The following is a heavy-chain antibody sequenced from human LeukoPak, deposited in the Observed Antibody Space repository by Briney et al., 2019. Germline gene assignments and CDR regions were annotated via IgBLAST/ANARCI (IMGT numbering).Heavy chain of an antibody. CDR2: IYYSGST. Sequence: SETLSLTCTVSGGSISSYYWSWIRQPPGKGLEWIGYIYYSGSTNYNPSLKSRVTIPVDTSKNQFSLKLSSVTAADTAVYYCARVYTYYDSSEGYFDYWGQGTLVTVFS. V-gene: IGHV4-59*01. CDR3: ARVYTYYDSSEGYFDY. D-gene: IGHD3-22*01. J-gene: IGHJ4*02. CDR1: GGSISSYY.